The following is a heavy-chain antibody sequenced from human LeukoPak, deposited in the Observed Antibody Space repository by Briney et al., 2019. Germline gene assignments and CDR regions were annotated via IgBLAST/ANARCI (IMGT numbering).Heavy chain of an antibody. J-gene: IGHJ4*02. Sequence: GGSLRLSCAASGFTFSDYYMSWIRQAPGKGLEWVSYISSSGSTIYYADSVKGRFTISRDNAKNSLYLQMNSLRAEDTAVYYCARHRMAIPGYSYGYDVFDYWGQGTLVTVSS. CDR3: ARHRMAIPGYSYGYDVFDY. CDR2: ISSSGSTI. V-gene: IGHV3-11*01. D-gene: IGHD5-18*01. CDR1: GFTFSDYY.